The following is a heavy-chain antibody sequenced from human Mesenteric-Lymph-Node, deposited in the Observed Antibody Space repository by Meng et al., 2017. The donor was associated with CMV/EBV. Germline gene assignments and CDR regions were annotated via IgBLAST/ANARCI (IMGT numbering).Heavy chain of an antibody. Sequence: QVQLVQSGAEGKKPGASVKVSCKASGYISGFYIHWVRQAPGQGLEWMGRINPNSGDTNYAQKFQGRVTLTRDTSISTAYMEMSRLRSDDTAMYCCARSDGVHWGQGTLVTVSS. D-gene: IGHD2-8*01. V-gene: IGHV1-2*06. CDR1: GYISGFY. CDR3: ARSDGVH. CDR2: INPNSGDT. J-gene: IGHJ4*02.